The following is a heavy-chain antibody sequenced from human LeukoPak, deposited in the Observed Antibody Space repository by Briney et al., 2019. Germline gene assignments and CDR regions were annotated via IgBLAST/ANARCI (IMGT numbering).Heavy chain of an antibody. CDR3: TRFPLWTTVNLYYYYYYMDV. CDR2: IRSKAYGGTT. Sequence: AGGSLRLSCTASGFTFGDYAMSWVRQAPGKGLEWVGFIRSKAYGGTTEYAASVKGRFTISRDDSKSIAYLQMNSLKTEDTAVYYCTRFPLWTTVNLYYYYYYMDVWGKGTTVTVSS. D-gene: IGHD4-11*01. CDR1: GFTFGDYA. J-gene: IGHJ6*03. V-gene: IGHV3-49*04.